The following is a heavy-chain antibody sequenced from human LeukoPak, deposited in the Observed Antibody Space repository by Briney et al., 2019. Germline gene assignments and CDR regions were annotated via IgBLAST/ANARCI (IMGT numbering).Heavy chain of an antibody. J-gene: IGHJ4*02. CDR2: ISWNGDTI. CDR1: GFDFHDYM. CDR3: ARDLFRVAAPSIDY. Sequence: PGGSLRLSCAASGFDFHDYMMHWVRQPPGKGLEWVSEISWNGDTIGYADSVKGRFTISRDNAKNSLYLQMNSLRAEDTAVYYCARDLFRVAAPSIDYWGQGTLVTVSS. V-gene: IGHV3-9*01. D-gene: IGHD2-15*01.